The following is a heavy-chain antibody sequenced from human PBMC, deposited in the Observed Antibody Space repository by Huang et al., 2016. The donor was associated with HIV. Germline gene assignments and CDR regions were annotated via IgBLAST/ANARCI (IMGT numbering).Heavy chain of an antibody. J-gene: IGHJ6*03. CDR1: GFIFIDFA. CDR2: VRSIALGGAS. D-gene: IGHD4-17*01. V-gene: IGHV3-49*03. Sequence: VESGGDAVQSGRSLRLSCRGSGFIFIDFAINWFRQSPRKGLEWIGVVRSIALGGASKSAPSVKDRFRVSREEAKNVAFLQIENLQVDDTAVYYCSPTGDDYFYYYMDVWGNGTTVIVS. CDR3: SPTGDDYFYYYMDV.